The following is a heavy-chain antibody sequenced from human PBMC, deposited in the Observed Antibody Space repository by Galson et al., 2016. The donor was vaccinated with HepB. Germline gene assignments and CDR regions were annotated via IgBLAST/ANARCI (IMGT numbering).Heavy chain of an antibody. J-gene: IGHJ4*02. Sequence: SLRLSCAASGFTFSSYGMHWVRQAPGKGLEWVAAIWYDGSNKYYADSVKGRFTIFRDNSKNTLYLQMNSLRAEDTAVYYCARDGGGSSGYYLDYWGQGTLVTVSS. CDR1: GFTFSSYG. CDR3: ARDGGGSSGYYLDY. V-gene: IGHV3-33*01. D-gene: IGHD3-22*01. CDR2: IWYDGSNK.